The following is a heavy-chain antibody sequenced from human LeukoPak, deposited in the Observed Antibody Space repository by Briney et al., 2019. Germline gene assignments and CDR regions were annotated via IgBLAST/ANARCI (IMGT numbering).Heavy chain of an antibody. Sequence: GGSLRLSCAASGFTFRNYAMHWVRQAPGQGLEYVSAISSSGGSTYYANSVKGRFTISRDNAKTSLYLQMNSLRAEDTAVYYCARDDMGGSGATLFDYWGQGTLVTVSS. J-gene: IGHJ4*02. CDR1: GFTFRNYA. V-gene: IGHV3-64*01. D-gene: IGHD2-15*01. CDR2: ISSSGGST. CDR3: ARDDMGGSGATLFDY.